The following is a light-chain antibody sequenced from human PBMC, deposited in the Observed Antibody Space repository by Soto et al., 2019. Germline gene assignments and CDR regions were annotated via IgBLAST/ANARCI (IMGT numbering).Light chain of an antibody. CDR1: QSISTY. CDR2: ASS. V-gene: IGKV1-39*01. Sequence: DIQMTQSPFSLSASVGDRVTITCRASQSISTYLNWYQQKPGKAPKLLIYASSSLQSGVPLRFSGSGSGTDFTLTITSLQPEDFAAYSCQQSYSTPWTFGQGTTVEI. J-gene: IGKJ1*01. CDR3: QQSYSTPWT.